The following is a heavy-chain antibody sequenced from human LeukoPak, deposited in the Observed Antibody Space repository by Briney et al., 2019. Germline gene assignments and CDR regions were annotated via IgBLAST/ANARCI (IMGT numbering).Heavy chain of an antibody. CDR1: GFTFSNYN. CDR3: ARDRLHYGEYEKTLDY. CDR2: ITFTSSTI. Sequence: GGSLRLSCAASGFTFSNYNMNWVRQAPGKGLEWVSYITFTSSTIHYADSVKGRFTISRDNAKSSLYLQMNSLRADDTAVYYCARDRLHYGEYEKTLDYWGQGTLVTVSS. D-gene: IGHD4-17*01. V-gene: IGHV3-48*01. J-gene: IGHJ4*02.